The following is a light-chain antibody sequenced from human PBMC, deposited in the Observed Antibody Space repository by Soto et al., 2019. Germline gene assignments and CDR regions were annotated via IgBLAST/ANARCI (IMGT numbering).Light chain of an antibody. CDR2: DAS. CDR3: QQSYSTPWT. Sequence: DLQMTQSPPSLSASVGDRVTVTCRASHDIGNSLAWYQQRPGKSPRLLIYDASTLQSGVTARFSGSGSGTDFTLVVSSLRPEDVATYYCQQSYSTPWTFGQGTKVEIK. CDR1: HDIGNS. V-gene: IGKV1-27*01. J-gene: IGKJ1*01.